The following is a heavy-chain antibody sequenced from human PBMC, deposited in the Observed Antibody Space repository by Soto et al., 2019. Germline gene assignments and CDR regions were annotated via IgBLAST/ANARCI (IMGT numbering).Heavy chain of an antibody. D-gene: IGHD6-6*01. J-gene: IGHJ4*02. CDR2: ISGSGGST. V-gene: IGHV3-23*01. Sequence: GGSLRLSCVASGFTFSSYAMSWVRQAPGKGLEWVSAISGSGGSTYYADSVKGRFTISRDNSKNTLYLQMNSLRAEDTAVYYCAKDTSHSSSSPLNYWGQGTLVTVSS. CDR3: AKDTSHSSSSPLNY. CDR1: GFTFSSYA.